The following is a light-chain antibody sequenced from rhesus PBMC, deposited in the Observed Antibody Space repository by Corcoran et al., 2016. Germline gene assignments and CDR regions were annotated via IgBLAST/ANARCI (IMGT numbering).Light chain of an antibody. Sequence: DIQMTQSPSSVSASVGERVTITCRASQGIRSYLAWYQQKQGKGLKVLLSYATTLQSGVPSRFSGSGSGTEFTPTISSLQPEDFATYNCQQYNSVPYSFGQGTKVEIK. V-gene: IGKV1-25*01. CDR3: QQYNSVPYS. J-gene: IGKJ2*01. CDR2: YAT. CDR1: QGIRSY.